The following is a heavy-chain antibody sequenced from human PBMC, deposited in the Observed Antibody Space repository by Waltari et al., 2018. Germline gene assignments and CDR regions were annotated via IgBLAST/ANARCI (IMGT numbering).Heavy chain of an antibody. V-gene: IGHV3-30*02. CDR1: GYTFSRYG. D-gene: IGHD2-2*01. CDR2: IRYDGSNK. J-gene: IGHJ3*02. CDR3: AKVVKYPDAFDI. Sequence: QVQLVESGGGVVQPGGSLRLSWAASGYTFSRYGLHWVRQAPGKGLEWVAFIRYDGSNKYYADSVKGRFTISRDNSKNTLYLQMNSLRAEDTAVYYCAKVVKYPDAFDIWGQGTMVTVSS.